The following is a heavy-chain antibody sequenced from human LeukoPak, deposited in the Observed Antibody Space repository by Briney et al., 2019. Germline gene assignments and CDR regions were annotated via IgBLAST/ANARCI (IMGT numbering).Heavy chain of an antibody. V-gene: IGHV5-51*01. CDR1: GSRFTSYW. D-gene: IGHD3-10*01. CDR3: ARHRGGVRPPDY. J-gene: IGHJ4*02. CDR2: LYPLNSDT. Sequence: GESLKISCKGSGSRFTSYWIGWVRPMPGKGLEWMGILYPLNSDTRYSPSFQGQVTISADKSISTAYLQWSSLKASDTAMYYCARHRGGVRPPDYWGQGTLVTVSS.